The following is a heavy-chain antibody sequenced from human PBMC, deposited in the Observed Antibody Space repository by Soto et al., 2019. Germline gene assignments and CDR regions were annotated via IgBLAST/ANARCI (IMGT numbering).Heavy chain of an antibody. CDR2: LYYRGST. V-gene: IGHV4-30-4*01. Sequence: QVQLQESGPGLVKPSQTLSLTCTVSGGSISSGDYYWSWIRQPPGKGLEWIGYLYYRGSTYYNPSRQSRVTISVDTSKNQFSLKLSSVTAADTAVYYCARDRDLIDTNGFDPWGQGTLVTVSS. D-gene: IGHD3-10*01. CDR3: ARDRDLIDTNGFDP. J-gene: IGHJ5*02. CDR1: GGSISSGDYY.